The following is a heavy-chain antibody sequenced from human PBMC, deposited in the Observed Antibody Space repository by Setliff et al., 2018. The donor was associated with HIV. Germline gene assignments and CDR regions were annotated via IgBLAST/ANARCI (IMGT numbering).Heavy chain of an antibody. Sequence: QTGGSLRLSCAASGFTFTDYWMHWVRQVPGQGLVWVSRINVDGSSISYADSVKGRFTISRDNAKNTLFLQMNSLRAEDTAVYYCARLPQDVRSSIDFWGQGTLVTVSS. CDR1: GFTFTDYW. D-gene: IGHD6-6*01. CDR3: ARLPQDVRSSIDF. V-gene: IGHV3-74*01. J-gene: IGHJ4*02. CDR2: INVDGSSI.